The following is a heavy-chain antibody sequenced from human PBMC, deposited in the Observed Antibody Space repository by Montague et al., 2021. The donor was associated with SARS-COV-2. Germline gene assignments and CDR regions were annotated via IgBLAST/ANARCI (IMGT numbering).Heavy chain of an antibody. D-gene: IGHD6-13*01. J-gene: IGHJ6*02. V-gene: IGHV4-39*07. Sequence: SETLSLTCTVSGGSISSSSYYWGWIRQPPGKGLKWIGSIYYSGSTYYNPSLKSRFTISVDTSKNQFSLKLSSVTAADTAVYYCARVGRQQLVRLSGMDVWGQGTTVTVSS. CDR2: IYYSGST. CDR1: GGSISSSSYY. CDR3: ARVGRQQLVRLSGMDV.